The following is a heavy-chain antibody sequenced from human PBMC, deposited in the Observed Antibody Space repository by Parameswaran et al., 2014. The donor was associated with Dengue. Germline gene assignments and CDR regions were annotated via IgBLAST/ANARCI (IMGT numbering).Heavy chain of an antibody. D-gene: IGHD6-13*01. CDR2: IWYDGSKK. CDR3: ARIAAVRLDY. Sequence: WIRQPPGKGLEWVAVIWYDGSKKYYAGSVKGRFTISRDNSKNTMYLQMNTLRAEDTAVYYCARIAAVRLDYWGQGTLVTVSS. V-gene: IGHV3-33*01. J-gene: IGHJ4*02.